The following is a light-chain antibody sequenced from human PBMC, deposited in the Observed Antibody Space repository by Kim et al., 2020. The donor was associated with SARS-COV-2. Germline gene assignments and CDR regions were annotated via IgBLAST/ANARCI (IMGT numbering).Light chain of an antibody. Sequence: TINCKSSQNLYSSNNTHSIAWYQQKPGQPPKLLLYWASTREWGVPDRFSGSGSGTEFTLTISSLQAEDVAIYYCQQYLSPPRNFGPGTKVDIK. CDR1: QNLYSSNNTHS. J-gene: IGKJ1*01. CDR3: QQYLSPPRN. V-gene: IGKV4-1*01. CDR2: WAS.